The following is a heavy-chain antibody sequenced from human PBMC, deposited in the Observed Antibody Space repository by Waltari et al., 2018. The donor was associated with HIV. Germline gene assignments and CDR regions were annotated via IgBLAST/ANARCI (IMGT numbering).Heavy chain of an antibody. CDR1: GFTFSKYW. J-gene: IGHJ4*02. CDR3: ARAYSGTYRIGDY. Sequence: EVQLVETGGALVQPGGSLRVSWVASGFTFSKYWMTWVRRAPGKGLEWVANIKQDGNEKNYLDSVKGRFTISRDNAKNSLYLQMNNLRDEDSATYYCARAYSGTYRIGDYWGQGTLVTVSS. V-gene: IGHV3-7*01. CDR2: IKQDGNEK. D-gene: IGHD1-26*01.